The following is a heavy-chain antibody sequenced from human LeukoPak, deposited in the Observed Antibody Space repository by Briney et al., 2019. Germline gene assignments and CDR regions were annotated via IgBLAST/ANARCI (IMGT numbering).Heavy chain of an antibody. CDR1: GFPFRNYS. CDR2: ISSSGSTI. Sequence: HPGGSLRLSCAASGFPFRNYSMNWVRQAPGKGLEWVSYISSSGSTIYYADSVKGRFTISRDNAKNSLYLQMYSLRAGDTAVYYCARDVRGYDSSPDYWGQGTLVTVSS. CDR3: ARDVRGYDSSPDY. V-gene: IGHV3-48*04. D-gene: IGHD5-12*01. J-gene: IGHJ4*02.